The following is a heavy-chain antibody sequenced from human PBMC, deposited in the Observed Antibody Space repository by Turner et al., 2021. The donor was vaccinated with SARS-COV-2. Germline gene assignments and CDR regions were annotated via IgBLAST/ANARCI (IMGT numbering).Heavy chain of an antibody. V-gene: IGHV3-30*04. Sequence: QVQLVESGGGVVQPGRSLRLSCAASGFTFSSYAMHWVRQAPGQGLEWVAVISYDGSNKYYADSVKGRVTISRDNSKNTLYLQMNSLRTEDTAVYYCARDPVGVVAATYFYYGMDVWGQGTTVTVSS. D-gene: IGHD2-15*01. CDR3: ARDPVGVVAATYFYYGMDV. CDR1: GFTFSSYA. CDR2: ISYDGSNK. J-gene: IGHJ6*01.